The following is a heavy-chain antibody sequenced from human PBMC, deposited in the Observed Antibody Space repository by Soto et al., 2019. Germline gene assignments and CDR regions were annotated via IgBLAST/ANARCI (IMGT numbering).Heavy chain of an antibody. J-gene: IGHJ4*02. CDR1: GGSISSGGYY. V-gene: IGHV4-31*03. CDR3: ARSWGFALDY. Sequence: SETLSLTCTVSGGSISSGGYYWSWIRQHPGKGLEWIGYIYYSGSTYYNPSLKSRVTISVDTSKNQFSLKLSSVTAADTAVYYCARSWGFALDYWGQGTLVTVSS. CDR2: IYYSGST. D-gene: IGHD3-10*01.